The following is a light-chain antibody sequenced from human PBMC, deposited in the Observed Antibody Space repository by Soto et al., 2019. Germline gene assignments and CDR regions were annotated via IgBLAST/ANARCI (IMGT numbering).Light chain of an antibody. J-gene: IGKJ4*01. V-gene: IGKV3-11*01. CDR3: QQRTDWVT. CDR2: EAS. CDR1: QSVSSY. Sequence: DIVLTQSPATLSLPPGERATLSCRASQSVSSYLAWYQQKPGQAPRLLIYEASNRATGIPARFSGSGSGTDFTLTFSSLEPEDFAVYYCQQRTDWVTFGGRTKVDNK.